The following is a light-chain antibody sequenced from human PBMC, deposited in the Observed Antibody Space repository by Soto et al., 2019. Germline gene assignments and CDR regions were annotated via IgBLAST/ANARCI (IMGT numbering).Light chain of an antibody. CDR1: QNVNNW. Sequence: DIEVTQFTSALSASVGDRFTVTCRASQNVNNWLAWYQHKPGKAPQLLIYDASVLETGVPSRFSGSGSGTDFTLTINSLQPEDFATYYCQQLPSHPFPFAQGTRLE. CDR3: QQLPSHPFP. J-gene: IGKJ5*01. V-gene: IGKV1-5*01. CDR2: DAS.